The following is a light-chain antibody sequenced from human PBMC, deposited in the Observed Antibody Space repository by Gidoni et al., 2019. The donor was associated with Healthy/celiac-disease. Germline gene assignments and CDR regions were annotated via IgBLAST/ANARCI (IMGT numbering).Light chain of an antibody. CDR3: QQANSFPLT. CDR1: QGISSL. J-gene: IGKJ4*01. Sequence: DIQMTQSTSSVPAAVGDRVTITCRSSQGISSLLAWDQQKPGTAPKLLIYAASSLQRGVPSSFSGSGSGTDFTLTISILQPEDLATYYCQQANSFPLTFGGGTKVEIK. CDR2: AAS. V-gene: IGKV1-12*01.